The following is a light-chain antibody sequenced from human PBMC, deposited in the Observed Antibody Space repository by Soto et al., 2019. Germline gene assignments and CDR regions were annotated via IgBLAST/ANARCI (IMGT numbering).Light chain of an antibody. CDR3: QQRSNWPLT. V-gene: IGKV3-11*01. Sequence: EIVLTQSPAILSLSPGERATLSCRASQSVSSYLTWYQQKPGQAPRLLIYAASTRATGIPARFSGSGSGTDFTLTISRLEPEDFAVYYCQQRSNWPLTFGGGTKVEIK. CDR2: AAS. J-gene: IGKJ4*01. CDR1: QSVSSY.